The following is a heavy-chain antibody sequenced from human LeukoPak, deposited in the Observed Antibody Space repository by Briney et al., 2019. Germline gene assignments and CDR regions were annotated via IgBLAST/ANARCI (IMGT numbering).Heavy chain of an antibody. D-gene: IGHD3-22*01. J-gene: IGHJ6*03. V-gene: IGHV3-30*18. CDR2: ISYDGSNK. CDR1: GFTFNRHW. CDR3: AKIRVNYYYYYMDV. Sequence: PGGSLRLSCAASGFTFNRHWMTWVRQAPGKGLEWVALISYDGSNKYYADSVKGRFTISRDNSENTLYLQMNSLRAEDTAVYYCAKIRVNYYYYYMDVWGKGTTVTVSS.